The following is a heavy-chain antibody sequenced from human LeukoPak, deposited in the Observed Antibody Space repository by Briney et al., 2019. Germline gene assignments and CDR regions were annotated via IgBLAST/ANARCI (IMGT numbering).Heavy chain of an antibody. D-gene: IGHD2-2*01. V-gene: IGHV1-69*04. CDR3: ARDSQYCSSTSCPKWFDP. J-gene: IGHJ5*02. Sequence: SVKVSCRASGGTFSSYAISWVRQAPGQGLEWMGRIIPIFGIANYAQKFQGRVTITADKSTSTAYMELSSLRSEDTAVYYCARDSQYCSSTSCPKWFDPWGQGTLVTVSS. CDR2: IIPIFGIA. CDR1: GGTFSSYA.